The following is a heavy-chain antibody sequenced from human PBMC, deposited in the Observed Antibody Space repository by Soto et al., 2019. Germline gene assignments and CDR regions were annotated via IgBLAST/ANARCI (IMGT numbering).Heavy chain of an antibody. CDR1: GGTFSSYA. Sequence: SVKVSCKASGGTFSSYAISWVRQAPGQGLEWMGGIIPIFGTANYAQKFQGRVTITADKSTSTAYMELSSLRSEDTAVYYCAREERSDFWSGYYTGYFDYWGQGTLVTVSS. D-gene: IGHD3-3*01. J-gene: IGHJ4*02. CDR3: AREERSDFWSGYYTGYFDY. CDR2: IIPIFGTA. V-gene: IGHV1-69*06.